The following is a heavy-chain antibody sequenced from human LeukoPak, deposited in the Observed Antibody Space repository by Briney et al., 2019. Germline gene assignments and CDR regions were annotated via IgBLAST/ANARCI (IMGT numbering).Heavy chain of an antibody. D-gene: IGHD3-10*01. CDR2: ISYDGSTI. Sequence: GGSLSPSSAACGFTFSSSSMYGVRPAPGRELGWVGVISYDGSTIYYADSVEGGFTIPRGNSKNTHLLLMSRRTAEEAAVYCCAKRRHHLWFGESRGIDPCGEGTQVTLSS. V-gene: IGHV3-30*18. J-gene: IGHJ5*02. CDR1: GFTFSSSS. CDR3: AKRRHHLWFGESRGIDP.